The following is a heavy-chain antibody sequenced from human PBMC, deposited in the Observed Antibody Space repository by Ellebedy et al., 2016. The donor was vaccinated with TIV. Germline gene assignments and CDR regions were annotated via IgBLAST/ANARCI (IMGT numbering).Heavy chain of an antibody. V-gene: IGHV1-18*01. CDR1: GYTFGSFD. J-gene: IGHJ6*02. Sequence: AASVKVSCKTSGYTFGSFDIVWVRQATGQGLEWMGWINPNKGNTVYAQNLQDRVTLTTDTSTRTAYMELRGLRSDDTAVYFCARDRFIVPGTRAFYGMDVWGQGTTVTVS. CDR3: ARDRFIVPGTRAFYGMDV. D-gene: IGHD2-21*01. CDR2: INPNKGNT.